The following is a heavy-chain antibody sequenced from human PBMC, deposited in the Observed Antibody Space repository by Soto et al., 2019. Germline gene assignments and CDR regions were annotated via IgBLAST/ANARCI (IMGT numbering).Heavy chain of an antibody. J-gene: IGHJ4*02. CDR1: GFSLSTSGVG. D-gene: IGHD6-13*01. V-gene: IGHV2-70*11. CDR3: ARISLSSSWYRRYYFDY. CDR2: IDWDDDK. Sequence: SGPTLVNPTQTLTLTCTFSGFSLSTSGVGVGWIRQPPGKALEWLARIDWDDDKYYSTSLKTRLTISKDTSKNQVVLTMTNMDPVDTATYYCARISLSSSWYRRYYFDYWGQGTLVTVS.